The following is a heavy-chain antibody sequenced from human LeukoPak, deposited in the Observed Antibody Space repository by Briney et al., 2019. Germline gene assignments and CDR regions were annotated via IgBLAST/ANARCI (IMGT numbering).Heavy chain of an antibody. Sequence: SETLSLTCTVSGGSISSSYWSWIRQPPGKGLEWIGYIYYSGTINYNPSLKSRVTISVDTSKNQFSLKLSSVTAADTAVYYCARGHYYGSGSYYNPPWFDPWGQGTLVTVSS. D-gene: IGHD3-10*01. V-gene: IGHV4-59*01. CDR1: GGSISSSY. CDR3: ARGHYYGSGSYYNPPWFDP. J-gene: IGHJ5*02. CDR2: IYYSGTI.